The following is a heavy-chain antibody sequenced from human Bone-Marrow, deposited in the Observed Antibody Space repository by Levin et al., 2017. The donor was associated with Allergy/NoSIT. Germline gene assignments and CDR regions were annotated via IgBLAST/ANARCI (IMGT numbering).Heavy chain of an antibody. CDR1: GFTFRSFG. CDR2: ISYDANNK. J-gene: IGHJ4*02. V-gene: IGHV3-30*19. D-gene: IGHD1-26*01. Sequence: GGSLRLSCAASGFTFRSFGMLWVRQAPGKGLEWISLISYDANNKYYADSVKGRFTISRDNSKDTLYLQMTSLRAEDTAVYYCGRGSGEVDYWGQGTLITVSS. CDR3: GRGSGEVDY.